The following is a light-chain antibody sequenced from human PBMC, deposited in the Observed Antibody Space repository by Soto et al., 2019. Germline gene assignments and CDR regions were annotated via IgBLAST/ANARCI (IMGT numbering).Light chain of an antibody. Sequence: DIVMTQSPDSLAVSLGERATINCKSSQSVLYSSNNKNYLAWYQQKPGQPPKLLIYWASTRESGVPDRFSGSGSGTAFTLTISSLQAEDVAVYSCQQYYSTPDTFGQGTKLEI. CDR2: WAS. CDR1: QSVLYSSNNKNY. J-gene: IGKJ2*01. V-gene: IGKV4-1*01. CDR3: QQYYSTPDT.